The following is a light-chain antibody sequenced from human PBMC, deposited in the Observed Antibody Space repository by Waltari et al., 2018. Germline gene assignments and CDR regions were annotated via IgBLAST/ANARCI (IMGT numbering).Light chain of an antibody. Sequence: DIVMTQSPDSLAVSLGERATIHCKSSQSVLYSATNKNYLAWYQQKPGQPPKLLIYWASTRESGVPDRFSGSGSGTDFTLTISSLQAEDVAVYYCQQYYSTPPLTFGGGT. CDR2: WAS. V-gene: IGKV4-1*01. J-gene: IGKJ4*01. CDR3: QQYYSTPPLT. CDR1: QSVLYSATNKNY.